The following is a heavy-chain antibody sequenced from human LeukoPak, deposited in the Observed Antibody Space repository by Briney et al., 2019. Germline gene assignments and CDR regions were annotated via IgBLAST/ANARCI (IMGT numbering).Heavy chain of an antibody. CDR1: GFTFSSYA. D-gene: IGHD5-18*01. CDR2: ISGSGGST. J-gene: IGHJ4*02. V-gene: IGHV3-23*01. Sequence: TGGSLSLSCAASGFTFSSYAMSWVRQAPGKGLEWVSAISGSGGSTYCADSVKGRFTVSRDNSKNTLYLQMNSLIAEDTAVYYCAKHGILSLDTAMVYGYWGQGTLVTVSS. CDR3: AKHGILSLDTAMVYGY.